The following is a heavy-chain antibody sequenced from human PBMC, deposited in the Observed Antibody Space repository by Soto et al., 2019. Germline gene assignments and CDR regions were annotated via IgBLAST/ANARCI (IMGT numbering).Heavy chain of an antibody. D-gene: IGHD3-16*01. J-gene: IGHJ4*02. V-gene: IGHV1-18*01. CDR2: ISAYNGHT. CDR1: GYTFNTYG. Sequence: ASVKFSCKASGYTFNTYGISWVRQAPGQGLEWMGWISAYNGHTDYAQKFQGRVTMTTDSPTNTISMELRGLRSDDTAVYYCARGRTWGARDFDYWGQGTLVTVSS. CDR3: ARGRTWGARDFDY.